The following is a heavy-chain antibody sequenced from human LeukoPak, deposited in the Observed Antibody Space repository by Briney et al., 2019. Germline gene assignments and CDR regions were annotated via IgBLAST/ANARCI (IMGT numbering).Heavy chain of an antibody. CDR1: GYTFTSYG. CDR2: IGAYNGMT. V-gene: IGHV1-18*01. Sequence: EASVKVSCKASGYTFTSYGISWVRQAPGQGREWMGWIGAYNGMTNYAQKLQGRVTMTTDTSTSTAYMELRSLRSDDTAVYYCARDYYGSAPSHWFDPWGQGTLVTVSS. J-gene: IGHJ5*02. CDR3: ARDYYGSAPSHWFDP. D-gene: IGHD3-10*01.